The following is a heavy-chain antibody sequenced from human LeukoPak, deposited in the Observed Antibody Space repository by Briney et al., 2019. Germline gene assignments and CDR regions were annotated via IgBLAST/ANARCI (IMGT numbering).Heavy chain of an antibody. CDR3: ARGRPRNDI. V-gene: IGHV4-34*01. D-gene: IGHD1-14*01. Sequence: SETLSLTCAVYGGSFSGYYWSWIRQPPGKGLEWIGEINHSGSTNHNPSLKSRVTISVDTSKNQFSLKLSSVTAADTAVYYCARGRPRNDIWGQGTMVTVSS. J-gene: IGHJ3*02. CDR1: GGSFSGYY. CDR2: INHSGST.